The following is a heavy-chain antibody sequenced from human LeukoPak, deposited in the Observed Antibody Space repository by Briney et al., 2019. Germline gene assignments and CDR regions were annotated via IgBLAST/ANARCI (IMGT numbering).Heavy chain of an antibody. CDR1: GGSISSGSYY. CDR2: IYTSGST. J-gene: IGHJ4*02. CDR3: ARAYSSSWYDPQYYFDY. D-gene: IGHD6-13*01. V-gene: IGHV4-61*02. Sequence: SETLSLTCTVSGGSISSGSYYWSWIRQPAGKGLEWIGRIYTSGSTNYNPSLKSRVTISVDTSKNQFSLKLSSVTAADTAVYYCARAYSSSWYDPQYYFDYWGQGTLVTVSS.